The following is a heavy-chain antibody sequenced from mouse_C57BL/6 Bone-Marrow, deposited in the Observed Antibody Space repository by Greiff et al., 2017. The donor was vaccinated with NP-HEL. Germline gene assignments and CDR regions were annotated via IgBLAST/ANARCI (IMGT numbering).Heavy chain of an antibody. CDR2: ISSGSSTI. CDR1: GFTFSDYG. V-gene: IGHV5-17*01. Sequence: EVQLVESGGGLVKPGGSLKLSCAASGFTFSDYGMHWVRQAPEKGLEWVAYISSGSSTIYYADTVKGRFTISRDNAKNTLFLQRTSLRSEDTAKYYCAKETAVVANDYWGQGTTLTVSS. J-gene: IGHJ2*01. CDR3: AKETAVVANDY. D-gene: IGHD1-1*01.